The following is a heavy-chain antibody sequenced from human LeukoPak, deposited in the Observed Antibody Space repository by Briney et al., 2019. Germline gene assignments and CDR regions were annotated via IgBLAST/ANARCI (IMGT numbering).Heavy chain of an antibody. D-gene: IGHD3-10*01. CDR3: ARARMRSGSYYRLDYYYGMDV. Sequence: GESLRLSCAASGFTFDDYGMSWVRQAPGKGLEWVSGINWNGGSTGYADSVKGRFTISRDNAKNSLYLQMNSLRAEDTALYHCARARMRSGSYYRLDYYYGMDVWGQGTTVTVSS. CDR1: GFTFDDYG. J-gene: IGHJ6*02. V-gene: IGHV3-20*01. CDR2: INWNGGST.